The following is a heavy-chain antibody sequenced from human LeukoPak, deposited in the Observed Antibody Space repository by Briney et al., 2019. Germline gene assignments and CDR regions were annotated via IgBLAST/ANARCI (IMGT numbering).Heavy chain of an antibody. Sequence: GESLKISRKGSGYSFTAYWIGWGRQMPGKGLEGMGSIYPGDSDTRYSPSFQGQVTISVDKSINTAYLEWSSLKASDTAMYYCARQLGRLQPLSMWGQGTMVTVSS. V-gene: IGHV5-51*01. CDR2: IYPGDSDT. D-gene: IGHD5-24*01. J-gene: IGHJ3*02. CDR3: ARQLGRLQPLSM. CDR1: GYSFTAYW.